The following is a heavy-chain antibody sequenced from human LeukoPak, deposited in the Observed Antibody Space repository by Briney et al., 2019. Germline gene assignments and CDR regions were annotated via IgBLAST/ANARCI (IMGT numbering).Heavy chain of an antibody. J-gene: IGHJ6*04. CDR3: AELGITMIGGV. Sequence: SGGSLRLSCAASGFTLSNAWMNWVRQAPGKGLEWVSYISSSGSTIYYADSVKGRFTISRDNAKNSLYLQMNSLRAEDTAVYCCAELGITMIGGVWGKGTTVTISS. CDR1: GFTLSNAW. D-gene: IGHD3-10*02. CDR2: ISSSGSTI. V-gene: IGHV3-48*04.